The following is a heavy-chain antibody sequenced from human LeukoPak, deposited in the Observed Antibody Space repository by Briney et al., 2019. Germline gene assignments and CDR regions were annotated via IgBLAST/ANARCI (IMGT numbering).Heavy chain of an antibody. CDR2: IKQDGNEK. J-gene: IGHJ4*02. CDR1: GFTFSGYW. D-gene: IGHD2-2*01. CDR3: ARATVVLDY. Sequence: GGSLRLSCAASGFTFSGYWMSWVRQTPEKGLEWVANIKQDGNEKYYVDSVKGRFTISRDNAKNSLYLQMNSLRADDTAVYYCARATVVLDYWGQGTLVTVSS. V-gene: IGHV3-7*01.